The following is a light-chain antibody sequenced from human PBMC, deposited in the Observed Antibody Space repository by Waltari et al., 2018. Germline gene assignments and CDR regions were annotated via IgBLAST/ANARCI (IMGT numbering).Light chain of an antibody. Sequence: QSVLTQPPSASGTPGQRVTIPCSGSRSNIGRNPVNCYQQLPGTAPNLLIYTNNQRPSGVADRFSGSKSGTSASLAISGLQSEDEADYYCATWDDNLKVVFGGGTKLTVL. CDR1: RSNIGRNP. V-gene: IGLV1-44*01. CDR3: ATWDDNLKVV. CDR2: TNN. J-gene: IGLJ2*01.